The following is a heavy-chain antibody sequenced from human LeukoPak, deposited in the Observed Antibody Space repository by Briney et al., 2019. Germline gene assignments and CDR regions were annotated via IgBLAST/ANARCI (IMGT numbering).Heavy chain of an antibody. V-gene: IGHV3-23*01. D-gene: IGHD6-13*01. CDR3: AKDTGITAAGNPFDY. Sequence: GGSLTLSCAASGFTFRSYAMTWVRQAPGKGLEWVSSISGSGGSTFYSDYVKGRFTISRDNSKNTLHLQMNSLRAEDTAIYYCAKDTGITAAGNPFDYWGQGTLGTVSS. CDR2: ISGSGGST. J-gene: IGHJ4*02. CDR1: GFTFRSYA.